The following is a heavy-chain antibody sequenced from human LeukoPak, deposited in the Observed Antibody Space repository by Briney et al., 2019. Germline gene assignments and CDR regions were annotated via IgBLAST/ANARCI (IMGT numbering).Heavy chain of an antibody. V-gene: IGHV4-38-2*02. D-gene: IGHD3-10*01. Sequence: SETLSLTCTVSGYSISNDYYWAWTRQTPGKGLEWIGSACHSGETYHNPSLKGRVTISLDTSRKQFSLKLNSVTAADTAVHYCAKPNGYGLVDIWGQGTMVTVSS. CDR1: GYSISNDYY. J-gene: IGHJ3*02. CDR2: ACHSGET. CDR3: AKPNGYGLVDI.